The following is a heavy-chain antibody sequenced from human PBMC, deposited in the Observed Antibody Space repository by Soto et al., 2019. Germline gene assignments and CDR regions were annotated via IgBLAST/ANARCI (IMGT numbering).Heavy chain of an antibody. J-gene: IGHJ4*02. D-gene: IGHD3-9*01. V-gene: IGHV3-48*01. CDR1: GFTFSSYS. CDR2: ISSSSTI. CDR3: ASLPEYYDILTLWYFDY. Sequence: HPGGSLRLSCSASGFTFSSYSMNWVRQAPGKGLEWVSYISSSSTIYYADSVKGRFTISRDNAKNSLYLQMNSLRAEDTAVYYCASLPEYYDILTLWYFDYWGQGTLVTVSS.